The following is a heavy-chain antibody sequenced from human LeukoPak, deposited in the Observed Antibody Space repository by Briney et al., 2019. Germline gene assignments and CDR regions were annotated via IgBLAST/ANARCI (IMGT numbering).Heavy chain of an antibody. D-gene: IGHD5-12*01. CDR1: GFTFSDYY. J-gene: IGHJ4*02. CDR2: ISSSGSTI. Sequence: GGSLRLSCAASGFTFSDYYMSWIRQAPGKGLEWVSYISSSGSTIYYADSVKGRFTISRDNAKNTLYLQMNSLRAEDTAVYYCARDTVYSGYGRYFGYWGQGTLVTVSS. CDR3: ARDTVYSGYGRYFGY. V-gene: IGHV3-11*04.